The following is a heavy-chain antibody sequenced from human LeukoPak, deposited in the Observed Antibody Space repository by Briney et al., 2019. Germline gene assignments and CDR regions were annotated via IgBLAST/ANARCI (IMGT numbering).Heavy chain of an antibody. CDR3: ARASHPTSITVAGTFDY. D-gene: IGHD6-19*01. Sequence: SETLSLTCTVSGGSISSYYWSWIRQPPGKGLEWIGYIYYSGSTYYNPSLKSRVTISVDTSKNQFSLKLSSVTAADTAVYYCARASHPTSITVAGTFDYWGQGTLVTVSS. J-gene: IGHJ4*02. V-gene: IGHV4-59*12. CDR1: GGSISSYY. CDR2: IYYSGST.